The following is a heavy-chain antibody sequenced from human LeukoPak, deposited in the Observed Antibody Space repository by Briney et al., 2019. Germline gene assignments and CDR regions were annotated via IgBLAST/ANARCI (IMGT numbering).Heavy chain of an antibody. D-gene: IGHD1-1*01. CDR3: ARLGLEVGGPNWFDP. CDR1: GFSFSSNW. J-gene: IGHJ5*02. V-gene: IGHV3-7*01. Sequence: GGSLRLSCAAPGFSFSSNWMGWVRQAPGKGLEWVAHIKRDGSQKYYLDSVKGRFTISRDNAKNSLYLQMNSLGVEDTAVYYCARLGLEVGGPNWFDPWGQGTLVTVSS. CDR2: IKRDGSQK.